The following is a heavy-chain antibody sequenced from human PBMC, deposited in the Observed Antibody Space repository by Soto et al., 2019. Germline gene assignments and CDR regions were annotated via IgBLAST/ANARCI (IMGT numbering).Heavy chain of an antibody. J-gene: IGHJ6*03. CDR1: GGSISSYY. Sequence: ASETLSLTCTVSGGSISSYYWSWIRQPPGKGLEWTGYIYYSGSTNYNPSLKSRVTISVDTSKNQFSLKLSSVTAADKAVYYCARLWGFFRGGSGNGYYYYYYMDVGGKGTRVTVSS. CDR2: IYYSGST. D-gene: IGHD2-15*01. V-gene: IGHV4-59*01. CDR3: ARLWGFFRGGSGNGYYYYYYMDV.